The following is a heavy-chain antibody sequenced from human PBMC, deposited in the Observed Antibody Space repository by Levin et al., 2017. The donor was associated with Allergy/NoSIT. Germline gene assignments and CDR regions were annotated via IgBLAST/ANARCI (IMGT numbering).Heavy chain of an antibody. CDR2: IYYSGST. D-gene: IGHD4-17*01. V-gene: IGHV4-59*01. CDR3: ARVGGSHDYGDYVWYFDL. Sequence: PSETLSLTCTVSGGSISSYYWSWIRQPPGKGLEWIGYIYYSGSTNYNPSLKSRVTISVDTSKNQFSLKLSSVTAADTAVYYCARVGGSHDYGDYVWYFDLWGRGTLVTVSS. CDR1: GGSISSYY. J-gene: IGHJ2*01.